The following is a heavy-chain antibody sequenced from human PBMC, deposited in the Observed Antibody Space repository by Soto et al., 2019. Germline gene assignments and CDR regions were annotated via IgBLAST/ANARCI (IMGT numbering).Heavy chain of an antibody. CDR2: INAANGNT. D-gene: IGHD3-9*01. J-gene: IGHJ3*02. CDR3: ARDSTDLYDIMTGYRAALDAVHI. CDR1: GYSFTSHP. Sequence: QVQLVQSGAEVKKPGASVKVSCKASGYSFTSHPIHWVRQAPGQRLEWMGWINAANGNTKYSQNFQGRLTITRDTSASTAYMALSSLRSDDTAVYYCARDSTDLYDIMTGYRAALDAVHIWGQGTRVTVSS. V-gene: IGHV1-3*01.